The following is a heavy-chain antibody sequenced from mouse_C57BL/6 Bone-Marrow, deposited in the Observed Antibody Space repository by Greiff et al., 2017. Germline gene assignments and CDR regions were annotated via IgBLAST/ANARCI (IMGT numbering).Heavy chain of an antibody. CDR1: GYTFTSYW. Sequence: QVQLQQPGAELVKPGASVSMSCKASGYTFTSYWITWVKQRPGQGLEWIGDIYPGSGSTNYNEKFKSKATLTVDTSSSTAYMQLSSLTSEDSAVYYGAREDSSGYLYYAMDYWGQGTSVTVSS. D-gene: IGHD3-2*02. J-gene: IGHJ4*01. CDR3: AREDSSGYLYYAMDY. CDR2: IYPGSGST. V-gene: IGHV1-55*01.